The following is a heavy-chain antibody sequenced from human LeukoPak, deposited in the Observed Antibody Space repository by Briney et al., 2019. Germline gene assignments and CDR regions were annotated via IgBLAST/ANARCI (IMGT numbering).Heavy chain of an antibody. J-gene: IGHJ4*02. D-gene: IGHD1-26*01. CDR2: ISYSGDT. V-gene: IGHV4-59*01. CDR1: GGSISSYY. CDR3: ARGIVGRPDVFDY. Sequence: SETLSLTCTVSGGSISSYYWNSIRQPPGKGLEWIGFISYSGDTKYNPSLKSRVTISVDTSMNHFSLRLNSVTAADTAIYYCARGIVGRPDVFDYWGQGTLVTVSS.